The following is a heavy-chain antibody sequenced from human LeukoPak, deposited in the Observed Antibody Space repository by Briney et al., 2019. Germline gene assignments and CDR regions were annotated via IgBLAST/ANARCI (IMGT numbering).Heavy chain of an antibody. Sequence: GGSLRLSCAGSGFTFRDHAMSWVRQAPGKGLEWVGFIRSKAYRGTTEYAASVKGRFTISRDDSASIAYLQMNSLRTEDTAVYYCARGPIQLWIHNAMDVWGQGTTVTVSS. J-gene: IGHJ6*02. CDR3: ARGPIQLWIHNAMDV. V-gene: IGHV3-49*04. CDR1: GFTFRDHA. CDR2: IRSKAYRGTT. D-gene: IGHD5-18*01.